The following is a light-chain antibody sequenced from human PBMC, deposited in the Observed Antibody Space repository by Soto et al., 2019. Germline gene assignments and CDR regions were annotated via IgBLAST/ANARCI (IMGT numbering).Light chain of an antibody. CDR2: DVS. CDR3: SSYPSTNTLVI. CDR1: RSDFCCYNW. V-gene: IGLV2-14*03. Sequence: QSALAQPASVSGSPGQSVTISCTATRSDFCCYNWFSWLQQHPGKAPKLLIYDVSHRPSVVSSRFSGSKSGNPASLAISGLHAEDEADYYCSSYPSTNTLVILGGGT. J-gene: IGLJ2*01.